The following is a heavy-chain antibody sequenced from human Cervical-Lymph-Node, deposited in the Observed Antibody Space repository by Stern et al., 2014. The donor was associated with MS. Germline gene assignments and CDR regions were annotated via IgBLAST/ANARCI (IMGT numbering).Heavy chain of an antibody. D-gene: IGHD1-26*01. V-gene: IGHV1-69*01. CDR2: IIPIFGTA. CDR3: ARGELKEGLVRGIDV. J-gene: IGHJ6*02. CDR1: GGTFSSYA. Sequence: DQLVESGAEVKKPGSSGKVSCKASGGTFSSYAISWVRQAPGQGLEWMGGIIPIFGTANHAQKFQGRVTITGDESQSPDYMERRSLRSEDTAVYYCARGELKEGLVRGIDVWGQGTTVTVSS.